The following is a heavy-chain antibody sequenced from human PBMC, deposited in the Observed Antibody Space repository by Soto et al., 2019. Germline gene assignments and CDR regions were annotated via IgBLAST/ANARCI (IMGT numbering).Heavy chain of an antibody. V-gene: IGHV3-23*04. D-gene: IGHD6-13*01. CDR2: ISGSGGST. J-gene: IGHJ6*02. CDR3: AKSVAAAGMTPGYYYYGMDV. Sequence: VQLVESGGGVVQPGRSLRLSCAASGFTFSSYAMSWVRQAPGKGLEWVSAISGSGGSTYYADSVKGRFTISRDNSKNTLYLQMNSLRAEDTAVYYCAKSVAAAGMTPGYYYYGMDVWGQGTTVTVSS. CDR1: GFTFSSYA.